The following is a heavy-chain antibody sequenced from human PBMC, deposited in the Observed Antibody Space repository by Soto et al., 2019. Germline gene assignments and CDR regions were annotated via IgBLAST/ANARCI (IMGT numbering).Heavy chain of an antibody. D-gene: IGHD6-19*01. CDR2: TSSDGNTQ. Sequence: GGSLRLSCVASGFTFSSYGIHWVRQAPGKGLEWVAVTSSDGNTQYYANSVMGRFTISRDNSENTLYLQMDSLRPDDTAVYYCAKEIAVAGDLDYWGLGTLVTVSS. CDR3: AKEIAVAGDLDY. CDR1: GFTFSSYG. V-gene: IGHV3-30*18. J-gene: IGHJ4*01.